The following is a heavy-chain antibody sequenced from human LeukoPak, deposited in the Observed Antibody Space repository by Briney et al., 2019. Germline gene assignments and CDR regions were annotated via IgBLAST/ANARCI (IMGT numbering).Heavy chain of an antibody. CDR2: ISYDGSNK. CDR3: TRDMMGATTVPPYYYCMDV. CDR1: GFTFSSYA. D-gene: IGHD1-26*01. Sequence: GGSLRLSCAASGFTFSSYAMHWVRQAPGKGLEWVAVISYDGSNKYYADSVKGRFTISRDNSKNTLYLQMNTLRAEDTAMYYCTRDMMGATTVPPYYYCMDVWGQGTTVTVSS. J-gene: IGHJ6*02. V-gene: IGHV3-30*14.